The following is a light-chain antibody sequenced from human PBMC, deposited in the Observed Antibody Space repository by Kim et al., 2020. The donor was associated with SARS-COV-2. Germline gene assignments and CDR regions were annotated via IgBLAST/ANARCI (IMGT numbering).Light chain of an antibody. CDR1: QKIRNY. V-gene: IGKV1-33*01. J-gene: IGKJ4*01. CDR2: DAS. Sequence: ASVGDRDTITCHASQKIRNYLDWYQKKQGKAPKSLIYDASNVETGVPSRCRGGGAGTDFTFTISSLQPEDISTYYCQKYDNLPLTFGGGTKVDIK. CDR3: QKYDNLPLT.